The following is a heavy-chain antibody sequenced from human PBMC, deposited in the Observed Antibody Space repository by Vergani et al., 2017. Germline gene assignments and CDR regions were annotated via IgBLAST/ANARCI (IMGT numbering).Heavy chain of an antibody. V-gene: IGHV1-18*01. CDR1: GYTFTSYG. CDR3: ARISDYGDPLLSMDV. D-gene: IGHD4-17*01. Sequence: QVQLVQSGAEVKKLGASVKVSCKASGYTFTSYGISWVRQAPGQGLEWMGWISAYNGNTNYAQKLQGRVTMTTETSTSTAYMELRSLRSDDTAVYYCARISDYGDPLLSMDVWGQGTTVTVSS. CDR2: ISAYNGNT. J-gene: IGHJ6*02.